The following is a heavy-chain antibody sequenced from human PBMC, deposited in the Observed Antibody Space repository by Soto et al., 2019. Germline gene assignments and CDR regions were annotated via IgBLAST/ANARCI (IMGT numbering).Heavy chain of an antibody. Sequence: GQGLEWMGWINPNSGGTNYAQKFQGRVTMTRDTSISTAYMELSRLRSDDTAVYYCARAIAARPQAWFDPWGQGTLVTVSS. D-gene: IGHD6-6*01. V-gene: IGHV1-2*02. J-gene: IGHJ5*02. CDR2: INPNSGGT. CDR3: ARAIAARPQAWFDP.